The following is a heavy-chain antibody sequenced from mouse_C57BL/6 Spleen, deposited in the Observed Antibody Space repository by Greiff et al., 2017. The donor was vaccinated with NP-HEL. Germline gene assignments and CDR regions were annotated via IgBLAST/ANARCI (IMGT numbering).Heavy chain of an antibody. CDR2: IDPSDSYT. D-gene: IGHD4-1*01. CDR1: GYTFTSYW. Sequence: QVQLQQPGAELVMPGASVKLSCKASGYTFTSYWMHWVKQRPGQCLEWIGEIDPSDSYTNYNQKFKGKSTLTVDKSSSTAYMQLSSLTSEDSAVYYCARSGTDYWGQGTTLTVSS. V-gene: IGHV1-69*01. CDR3: ARSGTDY. J-gene: IGHJ2*01.